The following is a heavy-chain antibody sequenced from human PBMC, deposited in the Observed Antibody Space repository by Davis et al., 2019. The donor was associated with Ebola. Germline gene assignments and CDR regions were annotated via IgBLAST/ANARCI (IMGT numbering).Heavy chain of an antibody. J-gene: IGHJ4*02. V-gene: IGHV4-4*02. CDR1: CSALTISNW. D-gene: IGHD2-2*02. CDR2: IYHSGST. Sequence: PSDPLSHPCPFSCSALTISNWLSWVRQPPGKGLEWIGEIYHSGSTNYNPSPKSRVTISVDTSKNQFSLKLSSVTAADTAVYYCARGPGYCSSTSCYTDYWGQGTLVTVSS. CDR3: ARGPGYCSSTSCYTDY.